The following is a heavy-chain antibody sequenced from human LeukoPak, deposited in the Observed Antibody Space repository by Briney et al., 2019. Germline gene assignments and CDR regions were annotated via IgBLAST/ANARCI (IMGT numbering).Heavy chain of an antibody. CDR3: ARDGPALMVDFDY. V-gene: IGHV1-2*02. J-gene: IGHJ4*02. CDR1: GYTFSGTGWY. D-gene: IGHD3-10*01. Sequence: GDSVKVSCKASGYTFSGTGWYLYWLRQAPGQGLECMGWIYPYTGATHYAQKFQGRVAMTRDTSISTAYMELSRLRPDDTAVYYCARDGPALMVDFDYWGQGTLVTVSS. CDR2: IYPYTGAT.